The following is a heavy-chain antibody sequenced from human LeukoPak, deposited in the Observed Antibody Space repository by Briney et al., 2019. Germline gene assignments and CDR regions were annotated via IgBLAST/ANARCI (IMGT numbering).Heavy chain of an antibody. CDR2: INPNSGGT. Sequence: EASVKVSCKASGYTFTGYYMNWVRQAPGQGLEWMGWINPNSGGTNYAQKFQGRVTMTGDTSISTAYMELSSLRSDDTAVYYCARDFGMTTVTTAAGDAFDIWGQGTMVTVSS. CDR3: ARDFGMTTVTTAAGDAFDI. CDR1: GYTFTGYY. J-gene: IGHJ3*02. V-gene: IGHV1-2*02. D-gene: IGHD4-17*01.